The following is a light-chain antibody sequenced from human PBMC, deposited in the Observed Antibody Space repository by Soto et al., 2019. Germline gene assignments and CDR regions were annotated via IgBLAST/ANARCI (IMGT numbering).Light chain of an antibody. Sequence: SYELTQPPSVSVSLGQMARITCSGEALPKKYAYWYQQKPGQFPVLVIYKDSERPSGIPERFSGSSSGTIVTLTISGVQAEDEADYYCLSADSSGTIGVFGGGTKVTVL. CDR1: ALPKKY. CDR2: KDS. CDR3: LSADSSGTIGV. J-gene: IGLJ3*02. V-gene: IGLV3-16*01.